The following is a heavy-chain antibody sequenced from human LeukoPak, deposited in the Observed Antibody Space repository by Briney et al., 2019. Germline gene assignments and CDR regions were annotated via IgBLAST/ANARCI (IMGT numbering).Heavy chain of an antibody. Sequence: SETLSLTCTVSGGSISSYYWSWIRQPPGKGLEWIGYIYYSGSTNYNPSLKSRVTISVDTSKNQFSLKLSSLTAADTAVYYCARDGPAMVYDYWGQGTLVTVSS. J-gene: IGHJ4*02. CDR3: ARDGPAMVYDY. D-gene: IGHD5-18*01. CDR2: IYYSGST. CDR1: GGSISSYY. V-gene: IGHV4-59*01.